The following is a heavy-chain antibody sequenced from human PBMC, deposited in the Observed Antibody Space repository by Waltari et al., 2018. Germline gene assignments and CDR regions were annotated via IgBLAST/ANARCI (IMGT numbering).Heavy chain of an antibody. CDR2: IYPGDSDT. CDR1: GYSFSTYW. CDR3: ARSLNRNYYHSNSDY. V-gene: IGHV5-51*01. D-gene: IGHD3-22*01. J-gene: IGHJ4*02. Sequence: EVQLVQSGAEVKKPGESLKISCQGSGYSFSTYWIGWVRQMPGKGLECMGVIYPGDSDTSYVPSFQGQVTISVDNSISTAYLQWSSLKASDTAMYYCARSLNRNYYHSNSDYWGQGTPVTVSS.